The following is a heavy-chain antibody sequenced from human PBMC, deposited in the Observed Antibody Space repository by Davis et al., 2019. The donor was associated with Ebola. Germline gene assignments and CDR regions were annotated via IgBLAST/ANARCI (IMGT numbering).Heavy chain of an antibody. J-gene: IGHJ4*02. D-gene: IGHD6-19*01. V-gene: IGHV3-30*02. CDR3: AKDSGYMLAVAANFEY. CDR2: IRFDGPNKYYDGSDK. Sequence: PGGSLRLSCAASGFSFSDYGMHWVRQAPGKGLEWVAFIRFDGPNKYYDGSDKFYADSVKGRFTISRDKSKNALYLQMNSLRVEDTAVYYCAKDSGYMLAVAANFEYWGQGTLVTVSS. CDR1: GFSFSDYG.